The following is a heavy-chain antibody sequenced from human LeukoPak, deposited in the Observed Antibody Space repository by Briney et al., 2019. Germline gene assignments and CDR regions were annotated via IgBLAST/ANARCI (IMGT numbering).Heavy chain of an antibody. CDR2: IIPIFGTA. CDR3: ARGIGYDFWSGYANWFDP. J-gene: IGHJ5*02. D-gene: IGHD3-3*01. CDR1: GGTFSSYA. Sequence: ASVKVSCKASGGTFSSYAISWVRQAPGQGLEWMGGIIPIFGTANYAQKFQGRVTITTDESTSTAYMELSSLSSEDTAVYYCARGIGYDFWSGYANWFDPWGQGTLVTVSS. V-gene: IGHV1-69*05.